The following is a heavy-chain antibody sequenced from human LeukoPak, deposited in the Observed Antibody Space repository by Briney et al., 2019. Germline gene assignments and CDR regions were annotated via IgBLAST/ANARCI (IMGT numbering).Heavy chain of an antibody. CDR2: INPNSGGT. D-gene: IGHD3-9*01. CDR3: ARYDILTGSFQH. Sequence: ASVKVSCKASGYTFTGYYMHWVRQAPGQGLEWMGWINPNSGGTNYAQKFQGRDTMTRDTSISTAYMELSRLRSDDTAVYYCARYDILTGSFQHWGQGTLVTVSS. J-gene: IGHJ1*01. V-gene: IGHV1-2*02. CDR1: GYTFTGYY.